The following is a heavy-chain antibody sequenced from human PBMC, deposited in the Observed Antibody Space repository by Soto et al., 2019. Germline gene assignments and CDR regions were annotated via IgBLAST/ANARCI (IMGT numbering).Heavy chain of an antibody. V-gene: IGHV3-48*02. CDR1: GFTFSSYS. Sequence: GGSLRLSCAASGFTFSSYSMNWVRQAPGKGLEWVSYISSSSSTIYYADSVKGRFTISRDNAKNSLYLQMNSLRDEDTAVYYCARDKSSLFSGSYYDYWGQGTLVTVSS. J-gene: IGHJ4*02. CDR3: ARDKSSLFSGSYYDY. D-gene: IGHD1-26*01. CDR2: ISSSSSTI.